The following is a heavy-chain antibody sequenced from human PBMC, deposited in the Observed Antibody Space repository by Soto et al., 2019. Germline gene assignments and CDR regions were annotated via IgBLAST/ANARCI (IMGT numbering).Heavy chain of an antibody. J-gene: IGHJ4*02. CDR2: INYSGST. V-gene: IGHV4-39*01. D-gene: IGHD3-10*01. Sequence: QLQLQESGPGLVKPSETLSLTCTVSGGSISSTSYYWGWIRQPPGKGLERIGSINYSGSTYYNPSLKSRVTISVDPSKNQFSLKLNSVTAADMTVYYCARALYGSGSYMFDYWGQGTLVTVSS. CDR1: GGSISSTSYY. CDR3: ARALYGSGSYMFDY.